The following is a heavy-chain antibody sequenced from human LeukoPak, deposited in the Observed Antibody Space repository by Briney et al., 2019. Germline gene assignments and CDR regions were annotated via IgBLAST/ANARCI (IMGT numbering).Heavy chain of an antibody. CDR2: IWYDGSNK. V-gene: IGHV3-33*01. Sequence: GRSLRLSCAAPRFTFSSYAMHWVRQAPGKGLEWVAVIWYDGSNKYYADSVKGRFTISRDNSKNTLYLQMNSLRAEDTAVYYCARSGSGSYAFDIWGQGTMVTISS. J-gene: IGHJ3*02. CDR1: RFTFSSYA. CDR3: ARSGSGSYAFDI. D-gene: IGHD3-10*01.